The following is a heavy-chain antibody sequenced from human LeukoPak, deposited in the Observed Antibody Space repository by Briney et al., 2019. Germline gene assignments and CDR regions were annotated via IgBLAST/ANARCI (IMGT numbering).Heavy chain of an antibody. J-gene: IGHJ4*02. CDR3: VRPQYDFWSGYSLDY. V-gene: IGHV3-30*01. D-gene: IGHD3-3*01. Sequence: GGSLRLSCAASGFTFSSYAMHWVRQAPGKGLEWVAVISYDGSNKYYADSVKGRFTISRDNSENTLYLQMNSLRAEDTAVYYCVRPQYDFWSGYSLDYWGQGTLVTVSS. CDR2: ISYDGSNK. CDR1: GFTFSSYA.